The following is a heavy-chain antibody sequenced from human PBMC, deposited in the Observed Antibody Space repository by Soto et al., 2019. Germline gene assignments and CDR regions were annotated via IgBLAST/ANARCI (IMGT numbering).Heavy chain of an antibody. Sequence: VQLVESGGDLVQPGGSLRLSCAASGFTFSSYEMNWVRQAPGKGLEWVSYISSTGTSMDYAESVKGRFTISRDNAKNSLHLQLNSLRDEDTAVYYCARETHFIDYWGQGTLVSVSA. CDR1: GFTFSSYE. V-gene: IGHV3-48*03. CDR3: ARETHFIDY. J-gene: IGHJ4*02. CDR2: ISSTGTSM.